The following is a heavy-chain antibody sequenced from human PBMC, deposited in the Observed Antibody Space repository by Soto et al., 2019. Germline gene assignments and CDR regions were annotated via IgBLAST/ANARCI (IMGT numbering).Heavy chain of an antibody. D-gene: IGHD2-21*02. J-gene: IGHJ3*02. V-gene: IGHV3-53*01. CDR3: ARHIVVVTASPHAFDI. Sequence: EVQLVESGGGLIQPGGSLRLSCAASGFTVSSNYMSWVRQAPGKGLEWVSVIYSGGSTYYADSVKGRFTISRDNSKNTLYLQMNCLGAEDPAVYYCARHIVVVTASPHAFDIWGQGTMVTVSS. CDR2: IYSGGST. CDR1: GFTVSSNY.